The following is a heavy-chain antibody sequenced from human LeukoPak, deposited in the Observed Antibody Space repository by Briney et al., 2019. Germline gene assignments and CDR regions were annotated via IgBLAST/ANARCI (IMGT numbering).Heavy chain of an antibody. D-gene: IGHD3-3*01. CDR1: GFTFSSYW. CDR2: IKDGGTTT. J-gene: IGHJ4*02. V-gene: IGHV3-74*01. Sequence: GSLRLSCAASGFTFSSYWIHWVRQGPGKGLVWVSRIKDGGTTTDYADSVKGRFTTSRDDAKNTLYLQMNSLRAENTAVYYFTTIRPGYWGRGTLVTVSS. CDR3: TTIRPGY.